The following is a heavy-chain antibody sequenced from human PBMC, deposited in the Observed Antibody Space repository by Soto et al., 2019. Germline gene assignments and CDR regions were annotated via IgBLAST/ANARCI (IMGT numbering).Heavy chain of an antibody. CDR2: MNPYNGNT. D-gene: IGHD3-10*01. J-gene: IGHJ4*02. CDR3: AGGYKYGGNHRPFVF. Sequence: ASVKVSCKASGYTFTSYDINWVRQATGQGLEWMGWMNPYNGNTGYAQKFQGRVTMTRNTAINTAYMELSSLRSEDTAIYYCAGGYKYGGNHRPFVFGGKEPLVTVSS. V-gene: IGHV1-8*01. CDR1: GYTFTSYD.